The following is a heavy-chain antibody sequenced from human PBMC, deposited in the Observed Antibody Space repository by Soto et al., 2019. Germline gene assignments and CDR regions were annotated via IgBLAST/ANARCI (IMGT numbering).Heavy chain of an antibody. V-gene: IGHV3-64D*06. CDR2: ISTNGGST. CDR3: VKGEYYYDSSGYYPFDY. Sequence: PGGSLRLSCSASGFTFSSYAMHWVRQAPGKGLEYVSSISTNGGSTHYADSEKGRFTISRDNSKNTLYLQMSSLIADDTAVYYCVKGEYYYDSSGYYPFDYWGQGT. D-gene: IGHD3-22*01. CDR1: GFTFSSYA. J-gene: IGHJ4*02.